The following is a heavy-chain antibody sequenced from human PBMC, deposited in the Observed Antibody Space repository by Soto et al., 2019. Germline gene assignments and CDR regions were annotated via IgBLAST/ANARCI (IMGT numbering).Heavy chain of an antibody. CDR3: ASQGPAAKAFDI. V-gene: IGHV4-59*08. CDR1: GGSISSYY. CDR2: IYYSGST. D-gene: IGHD2-2*01. Sequence: PSETLALTCTVSGGSISSYYWSWIRQPPGKGLEWIGYIYYSGSTNYNPSLKSRVTISVDTSKNQFSLKLSSVTAADTAVYYCASQGPAAKAFDIWGQGTMVTVSS. J-gene: IGHJ3*02.